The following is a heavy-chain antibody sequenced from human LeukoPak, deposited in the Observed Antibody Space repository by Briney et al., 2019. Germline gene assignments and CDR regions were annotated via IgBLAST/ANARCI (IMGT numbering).Heavy chain of an antibody. V-gene: IGHV1-2*02. CDR1: GYTFTGYF. J-gene: IGHJ5*02. D-gene: IGHD3-10*01. CDR2: INPDSGGT. Sequence: ASVKASCKASGYTFTGYFIHWVRQAPGQGLEWMGWINPDSGGTNYAQKFQGRVTMTRDTSISTAYMELSRLRSDDTAVYYCARRRRFGELSAHWFDPWGQGTLVTVSS. CDR3: ARRRRFGELSAHWFDP.